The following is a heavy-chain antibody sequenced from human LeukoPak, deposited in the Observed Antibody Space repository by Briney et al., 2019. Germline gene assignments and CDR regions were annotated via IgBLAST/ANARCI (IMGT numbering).Heavy chain of an antibody. D-gene: IGHD5-18*01. J-gene: IGHJ6*03. CDR1: GGSFSGYY. CDR2: INHSGST. CDR3: ARLPPCFCWVVSCGYSYGYDYYYMDV. V-gene: IGHV4-34*01. Sequence: PSETLSLTCAVYGGSFSGYYWSWIRQPPGKGLEWIGEINHSGSTNYNPSLKSRVTISVDTSKNQFSLKLSSVTAADTAVYYCARLPPCFCWVVSCGYSYGYDYYYMDVWGKGTTVTVSS.